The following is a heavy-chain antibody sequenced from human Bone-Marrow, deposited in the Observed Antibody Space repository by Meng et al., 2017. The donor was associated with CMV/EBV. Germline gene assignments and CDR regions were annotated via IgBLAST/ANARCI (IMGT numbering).Heavy chain of an antibody. D-gene: IGHD6-13*01. Sequence: SVKVSWKASGGTFNGYTINWVRQAPGQGLEWMGGIIPIFDTGNYAQKFQGRVTITTDESTSTAYMELSSLRSEDTAVYYCARYQGNYYYYGMDVWGQGTTVTVSS. CDR3: ARYQGNYYYYGMDV. J-gene: IGHJ6*02. V-gene: IGHV1-69*05. CDR2: IIPIFDTG. CDR1: GGTFNGYT.